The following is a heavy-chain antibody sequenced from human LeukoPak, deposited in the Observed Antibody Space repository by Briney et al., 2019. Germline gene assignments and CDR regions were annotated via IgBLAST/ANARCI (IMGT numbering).Heavy chain of an antibody. CDR2: IWYDGSNK. Sequence: GGSLRLSCAASGFTFSSYGMHWVRQAPGKGLEWVAVIWYDGSNKYYADSVKGRFTISRDNSKNTQYLQMNSLRAEDTAVYYCAREYHGSGSYLGRNYYYGMDVWGQGTTVTVSS. CDR3: AREYHGSGSYLGRNYYYGMDV. CDR1: GFTFSSYG. J-gene: IGHJ6*02. D-gene: IGHD3-10*01. V-gene: IGHV3-33*01.